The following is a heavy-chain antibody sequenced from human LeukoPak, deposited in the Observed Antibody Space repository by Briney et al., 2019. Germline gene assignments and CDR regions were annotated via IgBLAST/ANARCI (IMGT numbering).Heavy chain of an antibody. Sequence: GGSLRLSCAASGFTFSSYSMNWVRQAPGKGLEWVSYISSSSSTIYYADSVKGRFTISRDNAKNSLYLQMNSLKAEDTAVYYCARDLDSCGPSCDWFDPWGQGTLVTVSS. J-gene: IGHJ5*02. D-gene: IGHD3/OR15-3a*01. CDR1: GFTFSSYS. V-gene: IGHV3-48*01. CDR2: ISSSSSTI. CDR3: ARDLDSCGPSCDWFDP.